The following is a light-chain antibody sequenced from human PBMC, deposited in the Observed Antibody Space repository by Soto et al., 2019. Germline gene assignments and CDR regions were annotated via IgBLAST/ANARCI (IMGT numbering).Light chain of an antibody. CDR3: LQDYNYTWT. J-gene: IGKJ1*01. CDR2: AAS. Sequence: AIQMTQSPSSLSASVGDRVTITCRASQGIRNDLGWYQQKPGKAPKLLIYAASSLQSGVPSRFSGSGSGTDFTLTISSLQPEDFSTYYCLQDYNYTWTFGQGTKVEIK. V-gene: IGKV1-6*01. CDR1: QGIRND.